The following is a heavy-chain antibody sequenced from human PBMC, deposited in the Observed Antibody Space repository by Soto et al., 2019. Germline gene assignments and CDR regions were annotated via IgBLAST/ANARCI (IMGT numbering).Heavy chain of an antibody. CDR2: ISGSGGST. CDR3: AKVQVTYYDYVWGSYRYTGNAMGYDY. CDR1: GFTFSSYA. V-gene: IGHV3-23*01. D-gene: IGHD3-16*02. J-gene: IGHJ4*02. Sequence: QPGGSLRLSCAASGFTFSSYAMSWVRQAPGKGLEWVSAISGSGGSTYYADSVKGRFTISRDNSKNTLYLQMNSLRAEDTAVYYCAKVQVTYYDYVWGSYRYTGNAMGYDYWGQGTLVTVSS.